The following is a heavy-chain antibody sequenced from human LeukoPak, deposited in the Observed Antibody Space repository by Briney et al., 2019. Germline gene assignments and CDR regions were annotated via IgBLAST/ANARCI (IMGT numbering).Heavy chain of an antibody. CDR1: GFTFSSYG. D-gene: IGHD6-19*01. CDR3: ARDLGGTGWSLGAY. J-gene: IGHJ4*02. V-gene: IGHV3-30*02. CDR2: IRYDGSNK. Sequence: PGGSLRLSCAASGFTFSSYGMHWVRQAPSKGLEWVAFIRYDGSNKYYADSVKGRFTMSRDNSKKMLYLQMSSLRPEDTAVYYCARDLGGTGWSLGAYWGQGTLVTVSS.